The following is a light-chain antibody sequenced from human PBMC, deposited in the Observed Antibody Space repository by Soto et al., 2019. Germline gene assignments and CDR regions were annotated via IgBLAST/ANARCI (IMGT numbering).Light chain of an antibody. CDR3: QQRSNWPPIT. CDR1: QSVSSSY. J-gene: IGKJ5*01. Sequence: EIVLTQSPGTLSLSPGERATLSCRAIQSVSSSYLAWYQQKPGQAPRLLVYGASSRATGIPDRFSGSASGTDFTLTISSLEPEDFAVYYCQQRSNWPPITFGQGTRLEIK. V-gene: IGKV3D-20*02. CDR2: GAS.